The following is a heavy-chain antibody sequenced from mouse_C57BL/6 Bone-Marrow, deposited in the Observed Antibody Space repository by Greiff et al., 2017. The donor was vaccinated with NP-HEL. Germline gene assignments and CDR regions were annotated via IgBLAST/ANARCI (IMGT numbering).Heavy chain of an antibody. CDR3: ARGGLWPHWYFDV. Sequence: QVHVKQSGAELVRPGASVKLSCKASGYTFTDYYINWVKQRPGQGLEWIARIYPGSGNTYYNEKFKGKATLTAEKSSSTAYMQLSSLTSEDSAVYFCARGGLWPHWYFDVWGTGTTVTVSS. CDR2: IYPGSGNT. D-gene: IGHD1-1*02. V-gene: IGHV1-76*01. J-gene: IGHJ1*03. CDR1: GYTFTDYY.